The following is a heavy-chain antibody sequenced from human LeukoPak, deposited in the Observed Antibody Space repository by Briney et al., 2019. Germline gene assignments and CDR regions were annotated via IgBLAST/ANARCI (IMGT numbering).Heavy chain of an antibody. V-gene: IGHV3-21*01. J-gene: IGHJ3*02. CDR1: GFTFSSFG. Sequence: GGSLRLSCAASGFTFSSFGMNWVRQAPGKGLEWVSCISSSSNYIYYADSVKGRFTISRENAKNSLYLQMNSLRAEDTAVYYCARALRRWLQPDAFDIWGQRTMVTVSS. CDR2: ISSSSNYI. CDR3: ARALRRWLQPDAFDI. D-gene: IGHD5-24*01.